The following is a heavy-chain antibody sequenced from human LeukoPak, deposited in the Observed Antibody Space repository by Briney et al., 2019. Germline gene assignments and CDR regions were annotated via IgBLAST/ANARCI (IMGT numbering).Heavy chain of an antibody. J-gene: IGHJ6*03. CDR1: GYTFTGYY. D-gene: IGHD6-19*01. CDR2: INPNSGGT. Sequence: ASVKVSCKASGYTFTGYYMHWVRQAPGQGLEWMGWINPNSGGTNYAQKFQGRVTMTRDTSISTAYMELSRLRSDDTAVYYCASISRGSGWFYGYYYMDVWGKGTTVTVSS. V-gene: IGHV1-2*02. CDR3: ASISRGSGWFYGYYYMDV.